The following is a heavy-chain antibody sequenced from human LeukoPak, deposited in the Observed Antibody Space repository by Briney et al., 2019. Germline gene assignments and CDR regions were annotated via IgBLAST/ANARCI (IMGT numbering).Heavy chain of an antibody. V-gene: IGHV4-39*01. CDR1: GGSISSSSYY. CDR3: ARPAGGRAGLSWFDP. D-gene: IGHD6-13*01. J-gene: IGHJ5*02. Sequence: SETLSLTCTVSGGSISSSSYYWGWIRQPPGKGLEWIGSIYYSGSTYYNPSLKSRATISVDTSKNQFSLKLSSVTAADTAVYYCARPAGGRAGLSWFDPWGQGTLVTVSS. CDR2: IYYSGST.